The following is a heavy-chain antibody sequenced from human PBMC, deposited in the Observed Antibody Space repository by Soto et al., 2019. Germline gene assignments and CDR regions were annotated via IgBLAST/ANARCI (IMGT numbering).Heavy chain of an antibody. CDR3: ARGLVATIFHYYYGMDV. CDR2: INPNSGGT. CDR1: GYTLTRYY. Sequence: GASVKVSCTASGYTLTRYYIQWVRQAPGQRFEWMGWINPNSGGTNYAQKFQGWVTMTRDTSISTAYMELSRLRSDDTAVYYCARGLVATIFHYYYGMDVWGQGTTVTVSS. D-gene: IGHD5-12*01. V-gene: IGHV1-2*04. J-gene: IGHJ6*02.